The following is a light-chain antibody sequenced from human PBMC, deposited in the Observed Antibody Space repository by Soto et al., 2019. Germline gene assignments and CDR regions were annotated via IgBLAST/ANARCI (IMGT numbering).Light chain of an antibody. J-gene: IGKJ3*01. CDR1: QTVSSN. CDR3: QQYNDWPPFT. Sequence: EIVMTQSRATLSVSPGERATLSCRASQTVSSNLAWYQQKPGQAPRLLIHGASTRAAGIPARFSGSGSGTEFTLTISSLQSEGFAVYYCQQYNDWPPFTVGPGTRVDIK. V-gene: IGKV3-15*01. CDR2: GAS.